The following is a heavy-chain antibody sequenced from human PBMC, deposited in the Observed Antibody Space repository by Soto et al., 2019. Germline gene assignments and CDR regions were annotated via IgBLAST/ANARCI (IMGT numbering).Heavy chain of an antibody. D-gene: IGHD6-13*01. V-gene: IGHV3-23*01. CDR1: GFTFSSYA. Sequence: GGSLRLSCAASGFTFSSYAMSWVRQAPGKGLEWVSAISGSGGSTYYADSVKGRFTISRDNTKNTLYLQMNSLRAEDTAVYYCAKAWAAAGHFDYWGQGTLVTVSS. CDR2: ISGSGGST. J-gene: IGHJ4*02. CDR3: AKAWAAAGHFDY.